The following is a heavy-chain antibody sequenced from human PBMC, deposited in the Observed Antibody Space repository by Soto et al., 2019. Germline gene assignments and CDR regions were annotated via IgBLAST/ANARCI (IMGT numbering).Heavy chain of an antibody. CDR2: ISYDGSNK. J-gene: IGHJ4*02. D-gene: IGHD6-19*01. Sequence: QVQLVESGGGVVQPGRSLRLSCAASGFTFSSYAMHWVRQAPGKGLEWVAVISYDGSNKYYADSVKGRFTISRDNSKNTLYLQMNSLRAEDTAVYYCARPLSSGWYGFDYWGQRTLVTVSS. V-gene: IGHV3-30-3*01. CDR1: GFTFSSYA. CDR3: ARPLSSGWYGFDY.